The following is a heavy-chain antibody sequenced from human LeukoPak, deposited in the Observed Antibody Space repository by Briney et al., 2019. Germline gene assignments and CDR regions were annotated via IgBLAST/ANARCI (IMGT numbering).Heavy chain of an antibody. Sequence: GGSLRLSCAASGFTFSSYSMNWVRQAPGGGLEWVSSISSSSRYIYYADSVKGRFTISRDNAKNSLYLQMNSLRAEDTAVYYCAREGAVLEWLFTFDPWGQGTLVTVSS. CDR1: GFTFSSYS. CDR3: AREGAVLEWLFTFDP. V-gene: IGHV3-21*01. D-gene: IGHD3-3*02. J-gene: IGHJ5*02. CDR2: ISSSSRYI.